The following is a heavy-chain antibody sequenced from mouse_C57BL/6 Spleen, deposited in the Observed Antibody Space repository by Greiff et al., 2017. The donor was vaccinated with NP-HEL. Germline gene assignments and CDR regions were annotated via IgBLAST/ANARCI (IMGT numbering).Heavy chain of an antibody. Sequence: QVQLQQSGAELVKPGASVKISCKASGYAFSSYWMNWVKQRPGKGLEWIGQIYPGDGDTNYNGKFKGKATLTADKSSSTAYMQLSSLTSEDSAVYFCARSGAPAQADYWGQGTTLTVSS. D-gene: IGHD3-2*02. J-gene: IGHJ2*01. V-gene: IGHV1-80*01. CDR3: ARSGAPAQADY. CDR1: GYAFSSYW. CDR2: IYPGDGDT.